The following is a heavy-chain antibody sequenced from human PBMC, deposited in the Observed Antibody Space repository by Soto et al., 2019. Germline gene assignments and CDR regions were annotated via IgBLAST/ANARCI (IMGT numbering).Heavy chain of an antibody. D-gene: IGHD3-9*01. V-gene: IGHV3-23*01. CDR1: GFTFSNYA. CDR2: ITSSGGNT. Sequence: GGSMRLSCAGSGFTFSNYAMHWVRQAPGKGLEWVSSITSSGGNTYYADSVKGRFTISRDNSKNTLYLQMNSLRAEDTAVYYCARGPTTGYSSSWFDPWGQGTLVTVSS. J-gene: IGHJ5*02. CDR3: ARGPTTGYSSSWFDP.